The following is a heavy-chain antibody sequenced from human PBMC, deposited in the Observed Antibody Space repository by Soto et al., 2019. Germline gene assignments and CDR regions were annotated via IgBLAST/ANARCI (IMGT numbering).Heavy chain of an antibody. D-gene: IGHD4-17*01. J-gene: IGHJ4*02. CDR1: GVSISSGKW. Sequence: SETLSLTCTISGVSISSGKWWSWVRQPPGEGLEWIGEIFHTGNTDYKPSLKSRVSILVDKSKNQFSLNLDSVTAADTAVYYCARNLFIYERSLGDYVGHWGQGTRVTVSS. CDR3: ARNLFIYERSLGDYVGH. CDR2: IFHTGNT. V-gene: IGHV4-4*02.